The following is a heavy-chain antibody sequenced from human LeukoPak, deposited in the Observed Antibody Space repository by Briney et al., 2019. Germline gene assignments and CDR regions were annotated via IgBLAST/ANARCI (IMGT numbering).Heavy chain of an antibody. CDR3: ARDPLWVLAAADPDDAFDI. J-gene: IGHJ3*02. V-gene: IGHV3-30*04. D-gene: IGHD6-13*01. CDR2: ISYDGSNK. Sequence: GRSLRLSCAASGFTFSSYAMHWVRQAPGKGLEWVAVISYDGSNKYYADSVKGRFTISRGNSKNTLYLQMNSLRAEDTAVYYCARDPLWVLAAADPDDAFDIWGQGTMVTVSS. CDR1: GFTFSSYA.